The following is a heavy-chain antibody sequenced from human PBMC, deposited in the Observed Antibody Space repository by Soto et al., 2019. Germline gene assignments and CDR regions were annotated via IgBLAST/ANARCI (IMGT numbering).Heavy chain of an antibody. CDR3: ARDVI. Sequence: VQLVESGGGLVQPGGSLRLSCEASGFSLSNYWMSWVRQAPGEGPEWVANIKSDGSEKSYVDAVRGRFTVSRDNAKNSLFLQMNGLRADDTAVYYCARDVIWGRGSLVFVSS. CDR2: IKSDGSEK. V-gene: IGHV3-7*05. J-gene: IGHJ4*02. CDR1: GFSLSNYW.